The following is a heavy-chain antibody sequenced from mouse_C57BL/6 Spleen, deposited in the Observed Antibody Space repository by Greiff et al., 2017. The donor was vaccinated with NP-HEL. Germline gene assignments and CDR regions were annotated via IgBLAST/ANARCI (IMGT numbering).Heavy chain of an antibody. D-gene: IGHD2-4*01. Sequence: QVQLQQSGAELVKPGASVKLSCKASGYTFTEYTIHWVKQRSGQGLEWIGWFYPGSGSIKYNENFKDKATLPAYKSSSTVYMELSRLTSEDAAVYFCARHEDGYDYDIYAMDYWGQGTSVTVSS. CDR1: GYTFTEYT. V-gene: IGHV1-62-2*01. CDR2: FYPGSGSI. CDR3: ARHEDGYDYDIYAMDY. J-gene: IGHJ4*01.